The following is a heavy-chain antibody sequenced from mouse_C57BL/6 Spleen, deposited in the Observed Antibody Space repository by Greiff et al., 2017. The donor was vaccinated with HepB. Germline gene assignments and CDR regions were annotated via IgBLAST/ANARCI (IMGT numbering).Heavy chain of an antibody. CDR3: AGSYYYGSSYFDY. Sequence: QVQLQQSGAELVRPGASVKLSCKASGYTFNDYYINWVKQRPGQGLEWIARIYPGSGNTYYNEKFKGKATLTAEKSSSTAYMQLSSLTSEDSAVYFCAGSYYYGSSYFDYWGQGTTLTVSS. CDR2: IYPGSGNT. V-gene: IGHV1-76*01. D-gene: IGHD1-1*01. CDR1: GYTFNDYY. J-gene: IGHJ2*01.